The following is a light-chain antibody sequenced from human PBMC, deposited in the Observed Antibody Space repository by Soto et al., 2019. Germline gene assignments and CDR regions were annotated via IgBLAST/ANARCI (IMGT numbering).Light chain of an antibody. CDR3: CSYAGSDTYAV. J-gene: IGLJ2*01. CDR1: SSDVGSYNL. Sequence: QSVPTQPASVSGSPGQSITISCTGTSSDVGSYNLVSWYQQYPGKAPKLMIYEVTKRPSGVSNRFSGSKSGNTASLTISGLQAEDEANYYCCSYAGSDTYAVFGGGTKVTVL. CDR2: EVT. V-gene: IGLV2-23*02.